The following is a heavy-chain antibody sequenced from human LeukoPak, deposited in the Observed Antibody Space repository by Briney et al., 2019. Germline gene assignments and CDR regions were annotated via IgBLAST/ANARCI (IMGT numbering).Heavy chain of an antibody. CDR2: INHSGST. D-gene: IGHD6-13*01. J-gene: IGHJ6*03. CDR1: GGSFSGYY. Sequence: SETLSLTCAVYGGSFSGYYWSWIRQPPGKGLEWIGEINHSGSTNYNPSLKSRVTISVDTSKNQFSLKLSSVTAADTAVYYCARRSWNYYYYYMDVWGKGTTVTISS. CDR3: ARRSWNYYYYYMDV. V-gene: IGHV4-34*01.